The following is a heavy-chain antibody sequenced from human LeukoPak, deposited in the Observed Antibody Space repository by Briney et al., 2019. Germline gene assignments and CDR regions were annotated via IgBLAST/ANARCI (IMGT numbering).Heavy chain of an antibody. CDR2: ISGRGDSR. D-gene: IGHD6-6*01. J-gene: IGHJ4*02. Sequence: GGSLRLSCAASGFTFSRHAMSWVRQAPGKGLEWVSGISGRGDSRYYADSVKGRFTISRDNSKDTLYLQMNSLRAEDTAIYFCAILTTHSSSSQFDYWGQGTLVTVSS. CDR1: GFTFSRHA. V-gene: IGHV3-23*01. CDR3: AILTTHSSSSQFDY.